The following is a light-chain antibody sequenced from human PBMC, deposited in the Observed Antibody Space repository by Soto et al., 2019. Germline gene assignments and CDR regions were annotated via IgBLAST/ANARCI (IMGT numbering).Light chain of an antibody. CDR2: AAS. Sequence: AVLLTQSPSSFSASTGDRATITCRASQDIHNYLAWYQQVLGKAPKLLLYAASILQTGVPSRFRDSRIGTNFTFTIDHLQSKNFATYFCQHYYNYPWTFGQGTTVE. CDR1: QDIHNY. CDR3: QHYYNYPWT. V-gene: IGKV1-8*01. J-gene: IGKJ1*01.